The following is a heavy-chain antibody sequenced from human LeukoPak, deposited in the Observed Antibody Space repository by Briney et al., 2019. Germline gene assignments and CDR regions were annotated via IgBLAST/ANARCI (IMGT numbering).Heavy chain of an antibody. J-gene: IGHJ4*02. CDR3: AKGGRETDY. CDR1: GFTFSSYA. CDR2: IVSTAST. V-gene: IGHV3-23*01. D-gene: IGHD1-26*01. Sequence: GGSLRLSCAASGFTFSSYAMSWVRQAPGKGLEWVSSIVSTASTYYADSVKGRFTISRDNSKNTLYLQMDSLRAEDAAIYYCAKGGRETDYWGQGTLVTVSS.